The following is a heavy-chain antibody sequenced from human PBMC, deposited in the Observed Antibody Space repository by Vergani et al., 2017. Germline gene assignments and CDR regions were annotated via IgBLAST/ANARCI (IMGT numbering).Heavy chain of an antibody. D-gene: IGHD3-22*01. Sequence: QVQLVQSGAEVKKPGASVKVSCKVSGYTLTELSMHWVRQAPGKGLEWMGGIIPIFGTANYAQKFQGRVTITADESTSTAYMELSSLRSEDTAVYYCDYYDSLWDYWGQGTLVTVSS. J-gene: IGHJ4*02. CDR1: GYTLTELS. CDR3: DYYDSLWDY. V-gene: IGHV1-69*13. CDR2: IIPIFGTA.